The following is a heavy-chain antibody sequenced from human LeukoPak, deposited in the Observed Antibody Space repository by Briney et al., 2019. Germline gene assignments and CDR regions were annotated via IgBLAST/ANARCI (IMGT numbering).Heavy chain of an antibody. Sequence: GGSLRLSCVGSGFAFHNYAMHWVRRPPGKGLEWVSAINWNSDTKAYADSVKGRFTISRERASNSLYLQMDSLRPEDTALYYCAKDTGGNGAYFYAMDVWGQGTSVTVSS. CDR2: INWNSDTK. J-gene: IGHJ6*02. D-gene: IGHD4-23*01. V-gene: IGHV3-9*01. CDR3: AKDTGGNGAYFYAMDV. CDR1: GFAFHNYA.